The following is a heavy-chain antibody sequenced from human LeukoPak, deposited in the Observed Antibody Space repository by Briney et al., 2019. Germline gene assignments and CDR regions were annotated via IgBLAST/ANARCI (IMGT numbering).Heavy chain of an antibody. Sequence: GGSLRLSCAASGFTFSSYAMSWVRQAPGKGLEWVSAISGSGGSTYYADSVKGRFTISRDNSKNTLYLQMNSLRAEDTAVYYCAKDPRGSSSSVRYYYYYMDVWGQGTTVTVSS. CDR3: AKDPRGSSSSVRYYYYYMDV. CDR1: GFTFSSYA. CDR2: ISGSGGST. J-gene: IGHJ6*03. V-gene: IGHV3-23*01. D-gene: IGHD6-6*01.